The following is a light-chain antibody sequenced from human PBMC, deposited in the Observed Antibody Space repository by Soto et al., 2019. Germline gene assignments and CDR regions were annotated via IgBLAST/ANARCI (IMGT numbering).Light chain of an antibody. CDR1: GSGVGTYSF. CDR3: SSYTYNTAI. J-gene: IGLJ2*01. V-gene: IGLV2-14*03. CDR2: DVS. Sequence: QSALTQPASVSGSPGQSITISCTGTGSGVGTYSFVSWYQHRPGKAPKLIIYDVSNRPSGVSTRFSGSKSVNTASLTISGLQADDEADYYCSSYTYNTAIFGGGTKLTVL.